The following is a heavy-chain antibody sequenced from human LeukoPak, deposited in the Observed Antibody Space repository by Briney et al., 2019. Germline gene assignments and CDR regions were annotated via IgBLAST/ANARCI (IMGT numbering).Heavy chain of an antibody. CDR2: IDTDGTIT. Sequence: GGSLRLSCAASGFTFDDYAMHWVRQAPGEGLVWVSRIDTDGTITTYADSVKGRFTISRDNAKNTLYLQMNTLRIEDTGVYYCTKDLTGKEDYWGQGTLVTVSS. CDR3: TKDLTGKEDY. D-gene: IGHD1-20*01. V-gene: IGHV3-74*01. J-gene: IGHJ4*02. CDR1: GFTFDDYA.